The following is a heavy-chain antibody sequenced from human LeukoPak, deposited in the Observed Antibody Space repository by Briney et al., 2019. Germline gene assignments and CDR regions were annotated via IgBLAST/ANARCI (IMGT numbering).Heavy chain of an antibody. D-gene: IGHD5-18*01. CDR1: GFTFSSYA. CDR2: ISYDGSNK. Sequence: PGRSLRLSCAASGFTFSSYAMHWVRQAPGKGLEWVAIISYDGSNKYYAESVKGRLTISRDNSNNTLYLQMNSLRAEDTAVYYCARVGFTYGYGFSKAVDYWGQGTLVTVSS. J-gene: IGHJ4*02. CDR3: ARVGFTYGYGFSKAVDY. V-gene: IGHV3-30-3*01.